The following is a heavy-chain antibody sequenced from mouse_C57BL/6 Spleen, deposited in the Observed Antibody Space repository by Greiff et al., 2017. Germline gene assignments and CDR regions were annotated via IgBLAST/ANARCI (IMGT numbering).Heavy chain of an antibody. D-gene: IGHD1-1*01. CDR1: GYSFTGYY. J-gene: IGHJ4*01. Sequence: EVQVQQSGPELVKPGASVKISCKASGYSFTGYYMNWVKQSPEKSLEWIGEINPSTGGTTYNQKFKAKATLTVDKSSSTAYMQLKSLTSEDSAVYYCARFSYYGSSYAMDYWGQGTSVTVSS. CDR2: INPSTGGT. CDR3: ARFSYYGSSYAMDY. V-gene: IGHV1-42*01.